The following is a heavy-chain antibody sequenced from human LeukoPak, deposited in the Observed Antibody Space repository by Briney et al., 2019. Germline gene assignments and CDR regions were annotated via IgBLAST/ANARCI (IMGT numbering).Heavy chain of an antibody. D-gene: IGHD6-19*01. V-gene: IGHV5-51*01. CDR1: GYSSTNYW. Sequence: GESLKISCKGSGYSSTNYWIGWVRQMPGKGLEWMGIIYLGDSDTRHSPSFQGQVTISADKSITTAYLQWSSLKASDTAIYYCARHPSYTSGWPLDYWGQGTLVTVSS. CDR3: ARHPSYTSGWPLDY. J-gene: IGHJ4*02. CDR2: IYLGDSDT.